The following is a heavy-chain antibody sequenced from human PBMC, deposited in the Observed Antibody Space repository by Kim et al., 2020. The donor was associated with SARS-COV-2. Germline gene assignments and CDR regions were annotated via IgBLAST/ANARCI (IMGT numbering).Heavy chain of an antibody. CDR2: IFYTGST. J-gene: IGHJ4*02. Sequence: SETLSLTCTVSGGSISSYYWSWIRQPPGKGPEWIGYIFYTGSTTYNPSLKSRVTISVDASKNQFSLKLSSLTAADTAVYYCARGSSGYRATLDYWGLGT. D-gene: IGHD2-2*02. CDR1: GGSISSYY. CDR3: ARGSSGYRATLDY. V-gene: IGHV4-59*01.